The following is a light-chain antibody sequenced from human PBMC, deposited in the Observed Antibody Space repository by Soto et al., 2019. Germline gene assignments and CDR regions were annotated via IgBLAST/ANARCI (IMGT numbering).Light chain of an antibody. V-gene: IGKV3-20*01. J-gene: IGKJ1*01. CDR1: QSVSSSY. CDR3: QQYGSSPRT. Sequence: IVLTPSPGTMSLSPCERATLSFRSSQSVSSSYLAWYQQKPGQAPRLLIYGASSRATGIPDRFSGSGSGTDFTLTISRLEPEDFAVYYCQQYGSSPRTCGQGTKVDIK. CDR2: GAS.